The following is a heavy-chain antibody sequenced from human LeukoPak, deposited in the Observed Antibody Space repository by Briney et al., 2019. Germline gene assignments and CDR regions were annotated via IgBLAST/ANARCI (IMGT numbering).Heavy chain of an antibody. D-gene: IGHD3-22*01. V-gene: IGHV4-61*02. Sequence: SETLSLTCTVSGGSISSSSYYWSWIRQPAGKGLEWIGRIYTSGSTNYNPSLKSRVTISVDTSKNQFSLKLSSVTAADTAVYYCARMDYYDSSGAFDIWGQGTMVTVSS. CDR2: IYTSGST. CDR3: ARMDYYDSSGAFDI. J-gene: IGHJ3*02. CDR1: GGSISSSSYY.